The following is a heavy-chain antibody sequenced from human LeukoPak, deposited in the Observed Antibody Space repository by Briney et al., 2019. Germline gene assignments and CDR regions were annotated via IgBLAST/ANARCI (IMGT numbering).Heavy chain of an antibody. V-gene: IGHV3-48*03. J-gene: IGHJ4*02. CDR1: GFTFSGYE. CDR3: ALGRYCSGGSCLSD. Sequence: GGSLRLSCAASGFTFSGYEMNWVRQAPGKGLEWVSYISSSGSTIYYADSVKGRFTISRDNAKNSLYLQMNSLRAEDTAVYYCALGRYCSGGSCLSDWGQGTLVTVSS. D-gene: IGHD2-15*01. CDR2: ISSSGSTI.